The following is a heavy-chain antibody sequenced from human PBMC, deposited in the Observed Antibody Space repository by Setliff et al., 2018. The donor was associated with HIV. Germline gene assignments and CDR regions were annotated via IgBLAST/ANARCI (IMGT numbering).Heavy chain of an antibody. Sequence: GASVKVSCKASGYTFTDYYIHWVRQAPGQGLEWMGGIIPIFGTANYAQKFQGRVTITADESTSTAYMELSSLRSEDTAVYYCARDSSRSSPDYYYYGMDVWGQGTTVTVSS. CDR3: ARDSSRSSPDYYYYGMDV. J-gene: IGHJ6*02. CDR1: GYTFTDYY. V-gene: IGHV1-69*13. D-gene: IGHD6-13*01. CDR2: IIPIFGTA.